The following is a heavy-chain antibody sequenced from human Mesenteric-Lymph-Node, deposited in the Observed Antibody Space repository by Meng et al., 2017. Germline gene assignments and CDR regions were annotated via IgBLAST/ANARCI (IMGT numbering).Heavy chain of an antibody. CDR3: ARDNVRKDDY. J-gene: IGHJ4*02. CDR2: INADGSEK. Sequence: GESLKISCISSGFTFVNYWMTWVRQAPGKGLEWVANINADGSEKNYVDSVKGRFTISRDNAKNSLYLQMDSLRAEDTAVYYCARDNVRKDDYWGQGTLVTVSS. V-gene: IGHV3-7*01. CDR1: GFTFVNYW.